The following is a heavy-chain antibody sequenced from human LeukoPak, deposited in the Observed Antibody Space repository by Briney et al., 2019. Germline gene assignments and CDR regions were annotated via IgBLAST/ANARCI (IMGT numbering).Heavy chain of an antibody. D-gene: IGHD3-10*01. CDR2: ISGGGVST. J-gene: IGHJ4*02. V-gene: IGHV3-23*01. CDR1: GFTFSNHA. Sequence: GGSLRLSCAASGFTFSNHAMMWVRQAPGKGLEWVSAISGGGVSTYYTDSVKGRFTISRDNSKNTLYLQMNSLRAEDTAVYYCALYLRVRGDYWGQGTLVSVSS. CDR3: ALYLRVRGDY.